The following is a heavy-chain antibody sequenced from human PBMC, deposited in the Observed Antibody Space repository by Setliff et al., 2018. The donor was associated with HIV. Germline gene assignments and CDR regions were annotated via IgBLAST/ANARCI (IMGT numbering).Heavy chain of an antibody. D-gene: IGHD3-22*01. CDR1: GFIFSGHF. CDR3: ARAYNVYDYRSDSSGYDY. Sequence: GGSLRLSCAASGFIFSGHFMDWVRQVPGKGLEWVANTKYDGSESYYVDSVKGRFIASTDNAKNSLFLQLNSLKAEDTAVYYCARAYNVYDYRSDSSGYDYWGQGTLVTVSS. V-gene: IGHV3-7*03. J-gene: IGHJ4*02. CDR2: TKYDGSES.